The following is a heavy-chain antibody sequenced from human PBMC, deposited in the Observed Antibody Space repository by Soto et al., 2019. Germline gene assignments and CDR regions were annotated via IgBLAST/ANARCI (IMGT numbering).Heavy chain of an antibody. Sequence: QLQLQESGPGLVKPSETLSLTCTVSGGSIRSSSNYWGWIRQPPGKGLEWIGSIYYGGSTYYNPSLKSRVTISVDTSKNQFSLKLSSVTAADTAVYYCARLYGGGYRGDYWGQGTLVTVSS. CDR1: GGSIRSSSNY. V-gene: IGHV4-39*01. CDR3: ARLYGGGYRGDY. D-gene: IGHD5-18*01. J-gene: IGHJ4*02. CDR2: IYYGGST.